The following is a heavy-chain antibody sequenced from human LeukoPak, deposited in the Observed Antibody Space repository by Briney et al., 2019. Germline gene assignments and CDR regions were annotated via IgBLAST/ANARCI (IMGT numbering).Heavy chain of an antibody. D-gene: IGHD5-24*01. CDR2: FDPEDGET. CDR3: ARESHNLDDAFDI. V-gene: IGHV1-24*01. CDR1: GYTLTELS. Sequence: ASVKVSCKVSGYTLTELSMHWVRQAPGKGLEWMGGFDPEDGETIYAQKFQGRVTMTRDTSISTAYMELSRLRSDDTAVYYCARESHNLDDAFDIWGEGTMVTVSS. J-gene: IGHJ3*02.